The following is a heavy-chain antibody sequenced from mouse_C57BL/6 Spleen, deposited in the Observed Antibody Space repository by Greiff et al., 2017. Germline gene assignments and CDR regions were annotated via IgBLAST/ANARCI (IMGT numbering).Heavy chain of an antibody. CDR3: TSPIYYGNTWFAY. Sequence: VQLEESGAELVRPGASVTLSCKASGYTFTDYEMHWVKQTPVHGLEWIGAIDPETGGTAYNQKFKGKAILTADKSSSTAYMELLSLTSEDSAVYYCTSPIYYGNTWFAYWGQGTLVTVSA. CDR1: GYTFTDYE. CDR2: IDPETGGT. D-gene: IGHD2-1*01. J-gene: IGHJ3*01. V-gene: IGHV1-15*01.